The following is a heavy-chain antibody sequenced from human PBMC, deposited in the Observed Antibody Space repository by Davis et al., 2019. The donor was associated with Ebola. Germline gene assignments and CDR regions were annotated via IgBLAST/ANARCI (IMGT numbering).Heavy chain of an antibody. V-gene: IGHV4-30-4*07. J-gene: IGHJ4*02. Sequence: MPSETLSLTCAVSGGSISSGGYSWSWIRQPPGKGLEWIGYMYYSGSTYYSPSLRSRVTISVDTSKNLFSLKLTSVTAADTAVYYCARGDSYYDPSGYYAGPEAPDHWGQGTLVSVSS. CDR1: GGSISSGGYS. CDR2: MYYSGST. CDR3: ARGDSYYDPSGYYAGPEAPDH. D-gene: IGHD3-22*01.